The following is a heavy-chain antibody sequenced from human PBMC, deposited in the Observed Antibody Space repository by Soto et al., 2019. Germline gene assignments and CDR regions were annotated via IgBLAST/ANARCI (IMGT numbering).Heavy chain of an antibody. CDR2: ISSSGSTI. Sequence: VESGGGLVQPGGSLRLSCAASGFSFSDYEMNWVRQAPGKGLEWISYISSSGSTISQSDSVKGRFTISRDNARNSVHLQMNSLRVEDTAVYYCAKDRAENNWNDGDFDHWGQGVLVTVSS. CDR3: AKDRAENNWNDGDFDH. CDR1: GFSFSDYE. D-gene: IGHD1-20*01. V-gene: IGHV3-48*03. J-gene: IGHJ4*02.